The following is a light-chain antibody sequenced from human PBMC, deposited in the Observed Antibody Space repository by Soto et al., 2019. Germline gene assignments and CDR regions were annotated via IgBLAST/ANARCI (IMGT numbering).Light chain of an antibody. J-gene: IGKJ2*01. Sequence: EIVMTQSPATLSVSPGERATLSCRASQSVSSNLAWYQQKPGQAPRLLIYGASTRATGTPARFSGSGSGTEFTLTINSLQSEDFAVYYCQQYNNWPMYTFGQGTKLEIK. V-gene: IGKV3-15*01. CDR1: QSVSSN. CDR3: QQYNNWPMYT. CDR2: GAS.